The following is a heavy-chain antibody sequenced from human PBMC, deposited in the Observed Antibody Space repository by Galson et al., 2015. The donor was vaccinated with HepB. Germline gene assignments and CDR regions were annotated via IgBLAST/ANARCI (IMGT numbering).Heavy chain of an antibody. V-gene: IGHV3-30*14. J-gene: IGHJ6*02. Sequence: SLRLSCAASGFTFSSYAIHWVRQAPGKGLEWVAVISYDGSNKYYADSVKGRFTISRDNSENTLCLQMNSPRAEDTAVYYCARGGRVGGSNYHYGMDVWGQGTTVTVSS. CDR2: ISYDGSNK. CDR3: ARGGRVGGSNYHYGMDV. CDR1: GFTFSSYA. D-gene: IGHD1-26*01.